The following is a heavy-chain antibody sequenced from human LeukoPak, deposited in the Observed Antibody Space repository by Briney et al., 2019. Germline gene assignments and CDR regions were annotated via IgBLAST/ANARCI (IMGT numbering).Heavy chain of an antibody. V-gene: IGHV3-23*01. CDR2: ISGSGGST. CDR3: ASRYYYDSSGYLGGFDY. D-gene: IGHD3-22*01. J-gene: IGHJ4*02. CDR1: GFTFSSYA. Sequence: GGSLRLSCAASGFTFSSYAMSWVRQAPGKGLEWVSAISGSGGSTYYADSVKGRFTISRDNSKNTLYLQMNSLRAEDTAVHYCASRYYYDSSGYLGGFDYWGQGTLVTVSS.